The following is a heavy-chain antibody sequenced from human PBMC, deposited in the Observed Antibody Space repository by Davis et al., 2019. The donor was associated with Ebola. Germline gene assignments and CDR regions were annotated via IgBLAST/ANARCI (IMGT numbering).Heavy chain of an antibody. D-gene: IGHD3/OR15-3a*01. CDR1: GFTFSSYW. Sequence: GESLKISCAASGFTFSSYWMHWVRQAPEKGLVWVSRISGDGTTTTYADSVKGRFTISRDNSNNTVHLQMNSLRTDDSAMYYCVRSFWTGSFDYWGQGTLVTVSS. CDR3: VRSFWTGSFDY. J-gene: IGHJ4*02. V-gene: IGHV3-74*01. CDR2: ISGDGTTT.